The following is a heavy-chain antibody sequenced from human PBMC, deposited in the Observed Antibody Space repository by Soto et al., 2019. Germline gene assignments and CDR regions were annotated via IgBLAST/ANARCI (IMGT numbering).Heavy chain of an antibody. V-gene: IGHV2-5*01. Sequence: SGPTLVNPTETLTLTCTFSGFSLSTSGVGVGWIRQPPGKALEWLALIYWNDDKRYSTSLKSRLTITKDTSKGQVVLSMTNMDPVDTATYSCAHSATSFGVVNNYFDYWGQGTLVTVSS. CDR1: GFSLSTSGVG. CDR2: IYWNDDK. CDR3: AHSATSFGVVNNYFDY. D-gene: IGHD3-3*01. J-gene: IGHJ4*02.